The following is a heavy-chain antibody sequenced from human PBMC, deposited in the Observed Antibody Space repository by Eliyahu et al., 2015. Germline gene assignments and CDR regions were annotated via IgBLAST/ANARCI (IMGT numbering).Heavy chain of an antibody. CDR1: GFTLSGYW. J-gene: IGHJ4*02. D-gene: IGHD2-21*02. CDR3: ARDLRYSGGDCCPN. V-gene: IGHV3-74*01. Sequence: EVQLVESGGGLVQPGGSLRLSCAASGFTLSGYWMYWVRQAPGEGPVWVSLIKNDGITTSYADSVRGRFTISRDNAKNTLFLQMNSLRAEDTAVYYCARDLRYSGGDCCPNWGQGTLVTVSS. CDR2: IKNDGITT.